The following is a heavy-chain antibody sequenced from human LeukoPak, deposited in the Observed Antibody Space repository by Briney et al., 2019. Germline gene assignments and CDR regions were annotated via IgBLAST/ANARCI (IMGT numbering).Heavy chain of an antibody. Sequence: GGSLRLSCAASGFTFSTYWMHWVRQAPGKGLVWVSLIDTDGSSTPYADSVKGRFTISRDSAKNTLYLQMNSLRAEDTAVYYCARVGGSSDFDYWGQGTLVTVSS. CDR3: ARVGGSSDFDY. CDR2: IDTDGSST. V-gene: IGHV3-74*01. D-gene: IGHD3-10*01. J-gene: IGHJ4*02. CDR1: GFTFSTYW.